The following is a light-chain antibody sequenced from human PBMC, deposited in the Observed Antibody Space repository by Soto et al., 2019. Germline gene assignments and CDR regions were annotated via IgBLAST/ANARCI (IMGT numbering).Light chain of an antibody. V-gene: IGKV3-11*01. J-gene: IGKJ1*01. CDR2: DAS. CDR3: QKRSNYPVT. Sequence: EIVLTQSPGTLSLSPGERATLSCRASQSVSSYLAWYQQKPGQAPRLLIYDASTRATGISARFSGSGSGTDIPFIISRLEPEDSGRYYWQKRSNYPVTFGQGTKVDVK. CDR1: QSVSSY.